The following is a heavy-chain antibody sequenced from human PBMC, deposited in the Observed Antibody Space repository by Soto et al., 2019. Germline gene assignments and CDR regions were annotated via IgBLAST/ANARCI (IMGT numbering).Heavy chain of an antibody. CDR1: GGSFSGYI. CDR3: ARGLISGSHYSGGWYYFDS. CDR2: INHSGSA. V-gene: IGHV4-34*01. J-gene: IGHJ4*02. Sequence: QVQLQQSGAGLLKPSETLSLTGDVYGGSFSGYIWTWIRQTPGKGLQWIGQINHSGSANYNPSLKSRVTISVHTSNSQFSLELNSVTAADTAVYYCARGLISGSHYSGGWYYFDSWGQGTQVTVSS. D-gene: IGHD1-26*01.